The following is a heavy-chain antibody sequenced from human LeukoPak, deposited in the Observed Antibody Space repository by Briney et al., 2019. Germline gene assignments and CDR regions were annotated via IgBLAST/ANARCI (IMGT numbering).Heavy chain of an antibody. V-gene: IGHV1-46*01. CDR3: AREGTVAHPGWYFDL. CDR2: INPSGGST. Sequence: RASVKVSCKASGYTFTSYYMHWVRQAPGQGLEWMGIINPSGGSTSYAQKFQGRVTMTRDMSTSTVYMELSSLRSEDTAVYYCAREGTVAHPGWYFDLWGRGTLVTVSS. CDR1: GYTFTSYY. J-gene: IGHJ2*01. D-gene: IGHD4-23*01.